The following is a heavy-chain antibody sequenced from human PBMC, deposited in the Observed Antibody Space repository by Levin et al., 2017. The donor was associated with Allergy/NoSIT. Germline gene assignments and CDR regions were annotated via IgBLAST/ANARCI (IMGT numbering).Heavy chain of an antibody. D-gene: IGHD7-27*01. CDR3: ARGITGGTGYNWFDP. CDR2: TYYRSKWYN. Sequence: SQTLSLTCAISGDSVSSTSGAWNWIRQSPSRGLEWLGRTYYRSKWYNDYAVSVKSRITINADTSKNQFSLLLNSVTPEDTAVYYCARGITGGTGYNWFDPWGQGTLVTVSS. CDR1: GDSVSSTSGA. V-gene: IGHV6-1*01. J-gene: IGHJ5*02.